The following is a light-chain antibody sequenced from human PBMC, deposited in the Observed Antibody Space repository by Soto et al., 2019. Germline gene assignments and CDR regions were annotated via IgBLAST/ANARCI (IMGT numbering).Light chain of an antibody. CDR2: AAS. CDR1: QDISNH. J-gene: IGKJ5*01. CDR3: QRYRSAST. Sequence: DIQMTQSPSSLSASIGDRVTITCRASQDISNHLAWYQQKPGRVPNLLIYAASTLQAGVPSRFSGTGSGTDFTLTISSLQPEDVATYYCQRYRSASTFGQGTRLRL. V-gene: IGKV1-27*01.